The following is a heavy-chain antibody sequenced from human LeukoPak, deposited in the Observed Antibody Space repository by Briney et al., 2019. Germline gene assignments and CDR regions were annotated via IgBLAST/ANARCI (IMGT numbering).Heavy chain of an antibody. CDR2: ISSSGSTI. V-gene: IGHV3-11*01. CDR1: GFTFSVYY. Sequence: GGSLRLSCAASGFTFSVYYMSWIRQAPGKGLEWVSYISSSGSTIYYADSVKGRFTISRDNAKNSLYLQMNSLRAEDTAVYYCARVRAAMVSDYWGQRTLVTVSS. D-gene: IGHD5-18*01. J-gene: IGHJ4*02. CDR3: ARVRAAMVSDY.